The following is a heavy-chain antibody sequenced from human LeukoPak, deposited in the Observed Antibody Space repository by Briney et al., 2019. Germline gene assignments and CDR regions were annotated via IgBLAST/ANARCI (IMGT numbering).Heavy chain of an antibody. CDR3: ARGWSKDCSGGSCYSGVDY. CDR1: GGSFSGYY. CDR2: INHSGST. Sequence: SETLSLTCAVYGGSFSGYYWSWIRQPPGKGLEWIGEINHSGSTNYNPSLKSRVTISVDTSKNQFSLKLSSVTAADTAVYYCARGWSKDCSGGSCYSGVDYWGQETLVTVSS. D-gene: IGHD2-15*01. V-gene: IGHV4-34*01. J-gene: IGHJ4*02.